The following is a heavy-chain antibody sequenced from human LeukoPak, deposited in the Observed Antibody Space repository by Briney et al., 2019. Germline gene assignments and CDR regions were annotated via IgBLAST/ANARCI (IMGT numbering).Heavy chain of an antibody. J-gene: IGHJ4*02. Sequence: ASVKVSCKAPGGTFTNYAISWVRQAPGQGLEWMGGIIPFFATTNYAQKFQGRVTITADESTSTAYMELSSLIFEDTAVYYCARRGAGDPRYHFDYWGQGTLVTVSS. CDR1: GGTFTNYA. D-gene: IGHD7-27*01. CDR2: IIPFFATT. CDR3: ARRGAGDPRYHFDY. V-gene: IGHV1-69*13.